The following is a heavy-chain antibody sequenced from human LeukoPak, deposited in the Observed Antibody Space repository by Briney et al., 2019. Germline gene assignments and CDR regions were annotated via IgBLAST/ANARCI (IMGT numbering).Heavy chain of an antibody. CDR2: IWYDGSNK. CDR1: GFTFSSYG. Sequence: GRSLRLSCAASGFTFSSYGMHWVRQAPGKGLEWVAVIWYDGSNKYYADSVKGRFTISRDNSKNTLYLQMNSLRAEDTAVYYCARRGYDILTGYPFGRSDAFDIWGQGTMVTVSS. D-gene: IGHD3-9*01. CDR3: ARRGYDILTGYPFGRSDAFDI. V-gene: IGHV3-33*01. J-gene: IGHJ3*02.